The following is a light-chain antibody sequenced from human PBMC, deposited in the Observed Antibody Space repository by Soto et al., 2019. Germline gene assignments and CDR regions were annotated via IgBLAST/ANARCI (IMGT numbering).Light chain of an antibody. CDR1: QGISNY. CDR2: AAS. J-gene: IGKJ4*01. CDR3: KNYNCAPFN. V-gene: IGKV1-27*01. Sequence: DIQMTQSPSSLSASVGDRVIITCRASQGISNYVAWYQQKPRKVPKLLIYAASTLQSGVPSRFSGSGSGTDFTLTISSLQPEDVESYDCKNYNCAPFNCGGGTKVEIK.